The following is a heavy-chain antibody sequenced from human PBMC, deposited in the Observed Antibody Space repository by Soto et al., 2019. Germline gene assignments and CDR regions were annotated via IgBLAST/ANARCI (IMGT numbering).Heavy chain of an antibody. CDR3: ATLRLGELSLYYFDY. D-gene: IGHD3-16*02. J-gene: IGHJ4*02. CDR1: GGSISSYY. Sequence: PSETLSLTCTVSGGSISSYYWSWIRQPPGKGLEWIGYVYYIGSTNYNPSLKSRVTISVDTSKNQFSLKLSSVTAADTAVYYCATLRLGELSLYYFDYWGQGTMVTV. CDR2: VYYIGST. V-gene: IGHV4-59*12.